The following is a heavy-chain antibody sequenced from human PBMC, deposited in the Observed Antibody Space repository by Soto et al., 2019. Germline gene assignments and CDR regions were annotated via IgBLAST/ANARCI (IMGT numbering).Heavy chain of an antibody. J-gene: IGHJ6*02. CDR3: ATTFDSSGYYRNFGMDV. CDR2: VYYSGFT. CDR1: GASINTVPYY. V-gene: IGHV4-39*01. Sequence: SETLSLTCTVSGASINTVPYYWGWIRQSPGKGLEWIGSVYYSGFTYYNPSLKSRVTISLDTSKNQFSLEVSSVTAADTALYYCATTFDSSGYYRNFGMDVWGQGTTVTVS. D-gene: IGHD3-22*01.